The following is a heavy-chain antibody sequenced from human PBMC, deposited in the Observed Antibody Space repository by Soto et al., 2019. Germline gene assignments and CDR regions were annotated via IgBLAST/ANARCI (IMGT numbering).Heavy chain of an antibody. Sequence: PSQTLSLTCAISGDSVSSKTAAWNWIRQSPSRGLEWLGRTYFRSKWYNDYAISVKSRITINPDTSKNQFSLLLNSVTPEDTAVYYCATAPRYYDSSGYPLGYWGQGTLVTVSS. D-gene: IGHD3-22*01. V-gene: IGHV6-1*01. CDR1: GDSVSSKTAA. CDR2: TYFRSKWYN. J-gene: IGHJ4*02. CDR3: ATAPRYYDSSGYPLGY.